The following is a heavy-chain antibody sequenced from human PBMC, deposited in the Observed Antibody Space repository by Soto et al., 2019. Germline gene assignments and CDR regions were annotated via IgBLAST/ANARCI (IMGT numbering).Heavy chain of an antibody. CDR2: ITSNGGST. J-gene: IGHJ4*02. CDR3: ARETRYCSSTTCRLFDY. Sequence: EMQLVESGGGLVQPGGSLRLSCAASGFTFSDYIMHWVRQAPGKGLEYVSAITSNGGSTYYANSVKGRFTISRDNSKNPLYLQMGGLGVEDMAVYYCARETRYCSSTTCRLFDYWGQGTLVTVSS. CDR1: GFTFSDYI. D-gene: IGHD2-2*01. V-gene: IGHV3-64*01.